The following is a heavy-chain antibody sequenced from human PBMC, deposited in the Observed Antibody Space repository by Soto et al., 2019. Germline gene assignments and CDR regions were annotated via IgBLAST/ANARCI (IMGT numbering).Heavy chain of an antibody. Sequence: QVQLVESGGGVVQPGRSLRLSCAASVFTFSSYGMHWVLQAPGKGLEWVAVIWYDGSNKYYADSVKGRFTISRDNSKNTLYLQMNSMRAEDTAVYYCARAGAITMLVLDYWGQGTLVTVSS. CDR2: IWYDGSNK. J-gene: IGHJ4*02. D-gene: IGHD3-10*02. CDR3: ARAGAITMLVLDY. CDR1: VFTFSSYG. V-gene: IGHV3-33*01.